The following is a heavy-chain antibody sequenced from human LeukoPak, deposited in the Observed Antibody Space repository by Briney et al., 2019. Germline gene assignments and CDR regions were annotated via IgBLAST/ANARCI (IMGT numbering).Heavy chain of an antibody. CDR3: ARGIRWASDY. V-gene: IGHV3-64*01. D-gene: IGHD4-23*01. Sequence: GGSLRLSCAASGFTFSSYSMVWVRQAPGKGLEYVSGITSNGGTTYYGNSVKGRFTISRDNSKDALYLQMGSLRTEDMAVYYCARGIRWASDYWGQGTPVTVAS. CDR2: ITSNGGTT. CDR1: GFTFSSYS. J-gene: IGHJ4*02.